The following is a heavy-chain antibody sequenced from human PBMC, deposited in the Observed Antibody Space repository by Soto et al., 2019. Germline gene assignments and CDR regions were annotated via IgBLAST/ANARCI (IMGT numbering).Heavy chain of an antibody. D-gene: IGHD3-3*01. V-gene: IGHV3-23*01. CDR2: ISGSGGST. Sequence: PGGSLRLSCAASGFTFSSYAMSWVRQAPGKGLEWVSAISGSGGSTYYADSVKGRFTISRGNSKNTLYLQMNSLRAEDTAVYYCAKPPRPLFLEWLLVNWGQGTLVTVSS. CDR3: AKPPRPLFLEWLLVN. J-gene: IGHJ4*02. CDR1: GFTFSSYA.